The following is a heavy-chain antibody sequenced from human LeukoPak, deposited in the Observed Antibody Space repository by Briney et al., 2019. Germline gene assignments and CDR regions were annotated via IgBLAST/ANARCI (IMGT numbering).Heavy chain of an antibody. CDR3: TRNPDGRNWFDP. V-gene: IGHV3-74*01. J-gene: IGHJ5*02. CDR2: ISSDESST. D-gene: IGHD1-14*01. Sequence: GGSLRLSCAASGFTFSHHWMHWVRQAPGKGLVWVSHISSDESSTTYADSVKGRFTISRDNRKNTLYLQMNSRRVEDTAMYYCTRNPDGRNWFDPWGQGTLVTVSS. CDR1: GFTFSHHW.